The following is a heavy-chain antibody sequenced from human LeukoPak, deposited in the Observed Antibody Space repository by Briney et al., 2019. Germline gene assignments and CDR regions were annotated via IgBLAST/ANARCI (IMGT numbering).Heavy chain of an antibody. V-gene: IGHV2-5*01. CDR3: AHRTTMVRGVIITSWFDP. CDR2: IYWNDDK. CDR1: GFSLSTSGVG. Sequence: SGPTLVKPTQTLTLTCTFSGFSLSTSGVGVGWIRQPPGKALEWLALIYWNDDKRYSPSLKSRLTITKDTSKNQVVLTMTNMDPVDTATYYCAHRTTMVRGVIITSWFDPWGQGTLVTVSS. D-gene: IGHD3-10*01. J-gene: IGHJ5*02.